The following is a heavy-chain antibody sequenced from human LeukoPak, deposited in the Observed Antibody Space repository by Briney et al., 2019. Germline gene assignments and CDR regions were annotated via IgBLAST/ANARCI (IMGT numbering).Heavy chain of an antibody. CDR3: ARVGSRGFDY. CDR1: GFSFSSYW. Sequence: GGSLRLSCAASGFSFSSYWMHWVRQAPGKGLVWVSRINSDGSSRSYADSVKGRFTISRDNSKNTLYLQMNSLRAEDTAVYYCARVGSRGFDYWGQGTLVTVSS. CDR2: INSDGSSR. V-gene: IGHV3-74*01. D-gene: IGHD1-26*01. J-gene: IGHJ4*02.